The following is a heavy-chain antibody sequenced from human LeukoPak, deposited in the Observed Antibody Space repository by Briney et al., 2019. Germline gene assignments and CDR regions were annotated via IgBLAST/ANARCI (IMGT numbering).Heavy chain of an antibody. V-gene: IGHV3-53*01. D-gene: IGHD2-15*01. CDR2: IYSGGST. CDR1: GFTVSSNY. Sequence: GGSLSLSCAASGFTVSSNYMSWVRQAPGKGLEWVSVIYSGGSTYYADSVKGRFTISRDNSKNTLYLQMNSLRAEDTAVYYCARTSAAKGYWGQGTLVTVSS. J-gene: IGHJ4*02. CDR3: ARTSAAKGY.